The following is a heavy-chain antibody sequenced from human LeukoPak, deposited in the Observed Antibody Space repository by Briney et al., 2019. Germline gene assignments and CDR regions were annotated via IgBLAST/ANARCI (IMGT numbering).Heavy chain of an antibody. CDR1: GFTFSSYS. J-gene: IGHJ6*02. CDR3: AREDPPTWEISNSWGYYSYFGMDV. Sequence: LAGGSLRLSCAASGFTFSSYSMNWVRQAPGKGLEWVSYISSSSSTIYYADSVKGRFTISRDNAKNSLYLQMNSLRAEDTAVYYCAREDPPTWEISNSWGYYSYFGMDVWGQGTTVTVSS. D-gene: IGHD6-6*01. V-gene: IGHV3-48*01. CDR2: ISSSSSTI.